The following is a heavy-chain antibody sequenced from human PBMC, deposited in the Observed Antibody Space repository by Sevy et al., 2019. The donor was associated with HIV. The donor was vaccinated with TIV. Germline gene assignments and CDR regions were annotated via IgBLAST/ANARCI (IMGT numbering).Heavy chain of an antibody. J-gene: IGHJ5*02. Sequence: GGSLRRSCEASGFPFTNHGVHWVRQAPGKGLAWVALMWFDGSNKYYADSVKGRFTVSRDDSKNTLYLQMNSLRADDTAIYYCARDREFYDHGEYGPTSAPDLWGQGTLVTVSS. CDR2: MWFDGSNK. D-gene: IGHD4-17*01. V-gene: IGHV3-33*08. CDR3: ARDREFYDHGEYGPTSAPDL. CDR1: GFPFTNHG.